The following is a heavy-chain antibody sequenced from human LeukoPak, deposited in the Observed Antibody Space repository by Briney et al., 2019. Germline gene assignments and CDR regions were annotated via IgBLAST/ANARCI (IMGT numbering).Heavy chain of an antibody. D-gene: IGHD3-3*01. J-gene: IGHJ6*02. CDR1: GYTFTSYG. CDR2: ISAYNGNT. V-gene: IGHV1-18*01. Sequence: ASVKVSCKASGYTFTSYGISWVRQAPGQGLEWMGWISAYNGNTNYAQKLQGRVTMTTDTSTSTAYMELRSLRSDDTAVYYCARDRPRVTIFGVVITPDYYYYGMDVWGQGTTVTVSS. CDR3: ARDRPRVTIFGVVITPDYYYYGMDV.